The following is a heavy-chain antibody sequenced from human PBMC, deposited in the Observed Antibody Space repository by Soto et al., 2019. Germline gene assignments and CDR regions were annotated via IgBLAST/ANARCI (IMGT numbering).Heavy chain of an antibody. CDR1: GFTFGSYW. J-gene: IGHJ6*02. D-gene: IGHD6-19*01. CDR3: ARVYPGSGWPYHYYGMDV. Sequence: EVQLVESGGGLVQPGGSLRLSCVASGFTFGSYWMSWVRQAPGKGLEWVANIKQDGSEKYYVDSVKDRFTISRDNAKNSLYLQMNSLRAEDSAVYYCARVYPGSGWPYHYYGMDVWGQGTTVTVSS. V-gene: IGHV3-7*01. CDR2: IKQDGSEK.